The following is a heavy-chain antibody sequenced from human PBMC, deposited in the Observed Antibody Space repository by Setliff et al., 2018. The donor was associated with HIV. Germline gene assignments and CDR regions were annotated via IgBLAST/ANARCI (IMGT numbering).Heavy chain of an antibody. J-gene: IGHJ4*02. CDR3: VRAQVSGENF. CDR2: ISSISSSTI. Sequence: PGGSLRLSCAASGFNFMNYGMNWVRQAPGEGLEWVSYISSISSSTIYYADSVKGRFTISRDNAKNTVYLQMSSLRDEDTAVYYCVRAQVSGENFWGQGTLVTVSS. V-gene: IGHV3-48*02. CDR1: GFNFMNYG. D-gene: IGHD1-26*01.